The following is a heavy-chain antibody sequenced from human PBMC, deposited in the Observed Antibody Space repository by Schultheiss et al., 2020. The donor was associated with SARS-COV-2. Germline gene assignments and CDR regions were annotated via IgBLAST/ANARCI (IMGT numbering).Heavy chain of an antibody. CDR3: ARTYYYDSSGYYGGQVVITAVAFDI. CDR1: GFTFSSYS. Sequence: GGSLRLSCAASGFTFSSYSMNWVRQATGKGLEWVSAIGTAGDTYYPGSVKGRFTISRENAKNSLYLQMNSLRAEDTAVYYCARTYYYDSSGYYGGQVVITAVAFDIWGQGTMVTVSS. J-gene: IGHJ3*02. D-gene: IGHD3-22*01. V-gene: IGHV3-13*01. CDR2: IGTAGDT.